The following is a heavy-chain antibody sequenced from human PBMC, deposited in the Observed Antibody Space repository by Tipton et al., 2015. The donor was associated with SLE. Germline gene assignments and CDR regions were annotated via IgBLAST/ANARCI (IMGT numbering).Heavy chain of an antibody. CDR2: VYDSGIT. D-gene: IGHD2-2*01. V-gene: IGHV4-39*07. J-gene: IGHJ6*03. CDR3: ARVPAVYYYYMDV. Sequence: TLSLTCIVSGASISSRAYYWGCIRQSPGKGLEWIGSVYDSGITYYSPSLKSRVTISVDTSNNQFSLELSSVTAADTAVYYCARVPAVYYYYMDVWGKGTTVTVSS. CDR1: GASISSRAYY.